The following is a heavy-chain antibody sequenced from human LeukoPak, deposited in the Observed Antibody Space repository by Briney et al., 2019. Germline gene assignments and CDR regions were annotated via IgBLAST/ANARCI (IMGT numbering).Heavy chain of an antibody. CDR2: INSDGSSI. D-gene: IGHD2-2*02. CDR3: ARDPTYCSSTSCYIDY. J-gene: IGHJ4*02. V-gene: IGHV3-74*01. Sequence: GGSLRLSCAASGFTFGSSWMHWVRRAPGKGLDWVSRINSDGSSIAYADSVKGRFTISRDNAKNTLYLQMNSLRVEDTAIYYCARDPTYCSSTSCYIDYWGQGTLVTVSS. CDR1: GFTFGSSW.